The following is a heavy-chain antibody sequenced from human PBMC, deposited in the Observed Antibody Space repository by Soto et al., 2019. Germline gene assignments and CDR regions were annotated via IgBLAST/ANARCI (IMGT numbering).Heavy chain of an antibody. CDR2: IDPSDSYT. V-gene: IGHV5-10-1*01. Sequence: PGESLKISCKGSGYSFTSYWTSWVRQMPGKGLEWMGRIDPSDSYTNYSPSFQGHVTISADKSISTAYLQWSSLKASDTAMYYCARGRKYSSSPYYYYGMDVWGQGTTVTVSS. D-gene: IGHD6-6*01. J-gene: IGHJ6*02. CDR3: ARGRKYSSSPYYYYGMDV. CDR1: GYSFTSYW.